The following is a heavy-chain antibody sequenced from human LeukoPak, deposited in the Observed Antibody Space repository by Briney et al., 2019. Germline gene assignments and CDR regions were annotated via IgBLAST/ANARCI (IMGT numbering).Heavy chain of an antibody. Sequence: SETLSLTCAVYGGPFSGYFWTWIRQPPGKGLEWIGEINHSGSTNYNPSLKSRVIISLDTSKNQFSLKLTSVTAADTAVYYCAGGRGGNHIAVVDAKKRDYYFDNWGQGTLVTVSS. J-gene: IGHJ4*02. D-gene: IGHD1-14*01. V-gene: IGHV4-34*01. CDR1: GGPFSGYF. CDR2: INHSGST. CDR3: AGGRGGNHIAVVDAKKRDYYFDN.